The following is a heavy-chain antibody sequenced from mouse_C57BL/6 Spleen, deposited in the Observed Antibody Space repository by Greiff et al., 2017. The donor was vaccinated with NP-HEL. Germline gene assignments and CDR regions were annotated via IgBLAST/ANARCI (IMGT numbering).Heavy chain of an antibody. V-gene: IGHV3-1*01. D-gene: IGHD2-13*01. Sequence: EVQLQESGPGLVKPSQSLSLTCTVTGYSITSGYDWHWIRHFPGNKLEWMGYISYSGSTNYNPSLKSRISITHDTSKNHFFLKVNSVTTEDTATYYCARGGLQYAMDDWGQGTSVTVSS. CDR3: ARGGLQYAMDD. J-gene: IGHJ4*01. CDR2: ISYSGST. CDR1: GYSITSGYD.